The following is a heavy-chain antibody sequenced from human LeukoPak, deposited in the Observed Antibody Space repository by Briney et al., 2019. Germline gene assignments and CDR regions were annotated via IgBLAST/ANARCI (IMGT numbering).Heavy chain of an antibody. CDR3: ARHGYSSGFNWFDP. CDR2: IDPSDSYT. D-gene: IGHD6-19*01. J-gene: IGHJ5*02. V-gene: IGHV5-10-1*01. Sequence: GASLRISCKGSGYSYTSYWISWVRQMPGKGLEWMGRIDPSDSYTNYSPSFQGHVTISVDKSIRTAYLQWSSLKASDTAMYYCARHGYSSGFNWFDPWGQGTLVTVSS. CDR1: GYSYTSYW.